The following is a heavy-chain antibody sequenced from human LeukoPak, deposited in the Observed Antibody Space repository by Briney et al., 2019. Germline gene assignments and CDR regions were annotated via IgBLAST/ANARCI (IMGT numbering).Heavy chain of an antibody. D-gene: IGHD2-15*01. Sequence: GGSLRPSCAASGFTFSSYGMHWVRQAPGKGLEWVAFIRFDGSHKYYGDSVKGRFTISRDNSKNTLYLQMNSLRAEDTAVYYCAKQETPWPFGYWGQGTLVTVSS. V-gene: IGHV3-30*02. CDR2: IRFDGSHK. J-gene: IGHJ4*02. CDR1: GFTFSSYG. CDR3: AKQETPWPFGY.